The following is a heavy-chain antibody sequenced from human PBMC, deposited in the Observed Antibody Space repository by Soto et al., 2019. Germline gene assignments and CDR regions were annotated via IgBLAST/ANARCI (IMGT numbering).Heavy chain of an antibody. CDR1: GGTFSTYA. V-gene: IGHV1-69*06. CDR2: IIPIFNSA. D-gene: IGHD3-3*01. J-gene: IGHJ6*02. CDR3: SATIYSDSYYYGMDV. Sequence: QVQLVQSGVEVKKPGSSVKVSCKASGGTFSTYAINWVRQAPGQGLEWMGGIIPIFNSANYAQKFQGRVTIIADRSTSTAYMELSSLRSEDTAVYYCSATIYSDSYYYGMDVWGQGTMVTVSS.